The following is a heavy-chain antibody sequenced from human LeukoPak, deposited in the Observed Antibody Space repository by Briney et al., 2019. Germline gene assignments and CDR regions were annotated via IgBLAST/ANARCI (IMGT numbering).Heavy chain of an antibody. CDR3: ARDSSYDFWSGYWFDP. Sequence: GASVKVSCKASGYTFTGYYMHWVRQAPGQGLEWMGWINPNSGGTNYAQKFQGRVTMTRDTSISTAYMELSRLRSDDTAVYYCARDSSYDFWSGYWFDPWGQGTLVTVSS. V-gene: IGHV1-2*02. CDR1: GYTFTGYY. D-gene: IGHD3-3*01. CDR2: INPNSGGT. J-gene: IGHJ5*02.